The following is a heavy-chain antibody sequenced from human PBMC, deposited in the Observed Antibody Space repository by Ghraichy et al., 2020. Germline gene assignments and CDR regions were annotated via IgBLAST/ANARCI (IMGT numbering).Heavy chain of an antibody. CDR3: ATDLGSIGFGELFSGY. Sequence: ASVKVSCKVSGYTLTELSMYWVRQAPGKGLEWMGGFDPEDGETIYAQKFQGRVTMTEDTSTDTAYMELSSLRSEDTAVYYCATDLGSIGFGELFSGYWGQGTLVTVSS. V-gene: IGHV1-24*01. D-gene: IGHD3-10*01. CDR1: GYTLTELS. CDR2: FDPEDGET. J-gene: IGHJ4*02.